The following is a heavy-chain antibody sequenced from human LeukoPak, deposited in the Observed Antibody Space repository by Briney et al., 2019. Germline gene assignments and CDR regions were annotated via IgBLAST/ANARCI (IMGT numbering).Heavy chain of an antibody. Sequence: GASVKVSCKASGYTFTSYGINWVRQAPGQGLEWMGWISAYNGETNYAQKLQGRVTMTTDTSTSTAYMELRSLRSDDTAVYYCARASHYVYIAATIPYGIYYFDYWGQGTLVTVSS. D-gene: IGHD5-12*01. CDR2: ISAYNGET. J-gene: IGHJ4*02. CDR3: ARASHYVYIAATIPYGIYYFDY. V-gene: IGHV1-18*01. CDR1: GYTFTSYG.